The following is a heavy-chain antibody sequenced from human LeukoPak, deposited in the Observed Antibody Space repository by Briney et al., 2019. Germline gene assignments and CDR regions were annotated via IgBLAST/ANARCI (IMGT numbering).Heavy chain of an antibody. J-gene: IGHJ4*02. CDR1: RFTFSRYW. CDR3: AKDHDDYVWGSYRSGYYFDY. Sequence: GGSLRLSCAASRFTFSRYWMHWVRQPPGKGLVWVSRINSDGSSTSYADTVKGRFTISRDNAKNTLYLQMNSLRAEDTAVYYCAKDHDDYVWGSYRSGYYFDYWGQGTLVTVSS. D-gene: IGHD3-16*02. CDR2: INSDGSST. V-gene: IGHV3-74*01.